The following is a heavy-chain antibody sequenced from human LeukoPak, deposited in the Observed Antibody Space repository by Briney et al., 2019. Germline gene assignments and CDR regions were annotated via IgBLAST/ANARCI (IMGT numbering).Heavy chain of an antibody. CDR1: GFTFSSYW. Sequence: GGSLRPSCAASGFTFSSYWMSWVRQAPGKGLEWVANIKQDGSEKYYVDSVKGRFTIPRDNAKNSLYLQMNSLRAEDTAVYYCARYYYDSSGYYPYYFDYWGQGTLVTVSS. D-gene: IGHD3-22*01. J-gene: IGHJ4*02. CDR2: IKQDGSEK. CDR3: ARYYYDSSGYYPYYFDY. V-gene: IGHV3-7*01.